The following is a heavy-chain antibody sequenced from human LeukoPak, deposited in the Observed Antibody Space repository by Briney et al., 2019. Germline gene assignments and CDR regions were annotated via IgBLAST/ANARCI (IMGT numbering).Heavy chain of an antibody. CDR2: IYTDGTT. J-gene: IGHJ4*02. V-gene: IGHV3-53*05. Sequence: GGSLRLSCAASGLTVSSNYMTWVRQAPGKGLEWVSAIYTDGTTYYADSVKGRFTISTDNSKNTLYLQMNSLRPEDTAVYYCTAAGDGTYSSDYWGQGTLVTVSS. CDR3: TAAGDGTYSSDY. D-gene: IGHD1-26*01. CDR1: GLTVSSNY.